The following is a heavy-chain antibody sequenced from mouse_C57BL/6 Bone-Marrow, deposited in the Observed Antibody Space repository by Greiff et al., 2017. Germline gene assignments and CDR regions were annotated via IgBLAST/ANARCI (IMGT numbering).Heavy chain of an antibody. CDR2: IYPRSGNT. V-gene: IGHV1-81*01. CDR3: AREGLYWYFDV. CDR1: GYTFTSYG. J-gene: IGHJ1*03. D-gene: IGHD3-1*01. Sequence: VQLQQSGAELARPGASVTLSCKASGYTFTSYGISWVKQRTGQDLEWIGEIYPRSGNTYYNEKFKGKATLTADNSSSTAYMELRSLTSEDSAVYFCAREGLYWYFDVWGTGTTVTVSS.